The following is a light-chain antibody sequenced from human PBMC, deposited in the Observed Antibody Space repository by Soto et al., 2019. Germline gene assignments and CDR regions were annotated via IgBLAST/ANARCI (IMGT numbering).Light chain of an antibody. Sequence: QSALTQPASVSGSPGQSITISCTGTSSDVGGYKYVSWYQQHPGKAPKLMIYDVTNRPSGVSNRFSGSKSGNTASLTISGLQAEDEADYYCSSYTSSSTLPYVFGTGTKVTGL. V-gene: IGLV2-14*01. CDR2: DVT. J-gene: IGLJ1*01. CDR3: SSYTSSSTLPYV. CDR1: SSDVGGYKY.